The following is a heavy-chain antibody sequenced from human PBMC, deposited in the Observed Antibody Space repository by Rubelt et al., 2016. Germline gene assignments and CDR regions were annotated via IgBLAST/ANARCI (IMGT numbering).Heavy chain of an antibody. D-gene: IGHD4-11*01. V-gene: IGHV3-30*04. J-gene: IGHJ3*01. CDR1: GFTFSSYA. Sequence: QVQLVESGGGLVKPGGSLRLSCAASGFTFSSYAMHWVRQAPGKGLEWVAVISYDGSHKYYADSVKGRFTISRDTSKNTLYLQMNRLRAEDTAVYYCARAGVTTADALDLWGQGTMVTVSS. CDR3: ARAGVTTADALDL. CDR2: ISYDGSHK.